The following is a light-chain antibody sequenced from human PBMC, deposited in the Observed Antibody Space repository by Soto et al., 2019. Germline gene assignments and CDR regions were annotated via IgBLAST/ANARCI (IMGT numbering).Light chain of an antibody. J-gene: IGKJ1*01. CDR2: GAS. Sequence: EIVLTQSPGTLSLSPGERATLSCRASQSVSKYLAWYQQKPGQPPRVLIYGASSSATGIPHRFSGSGSGTDFTLTISRLEPEDFEVYYCQHYSSSPWTFGQGTKVEIK. CDR3: QHYSSSPWT. CDR1: QSVSKY. V-gene: IGKV3-20*01.